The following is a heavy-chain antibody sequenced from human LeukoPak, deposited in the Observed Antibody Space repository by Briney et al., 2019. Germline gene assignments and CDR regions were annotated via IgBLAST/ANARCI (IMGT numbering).Heavy chain of an antibody. CDR3: ARATIVGATWDAFDI. D-gene: IGHD1-26*01. V-gene: IGHV3-7*01. CDR2: IKQDGSEK. J-gene: IGHJ3*02. Sequence: KAGGSLRLSCAASGFTFSSYWMSWVRQAPGKGLEWVANIKQDGSEKYYVDSVKGRFTISRDNAKNSLYLQMNSLRAEDTAVYYCARATIVGATWDAFDIWGQGTMVTVSS. CDR1: GFTFSSYW.